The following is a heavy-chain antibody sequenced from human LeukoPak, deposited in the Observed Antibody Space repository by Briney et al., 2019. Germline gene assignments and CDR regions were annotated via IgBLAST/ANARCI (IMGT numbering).Heavy chain of an antibody. CDR1: GFTFSNYA. CDR3: ASRAYYYGMDV. CDR2: IRFDGTKK. D-gene: IGHD6-13*01. Sequence: SGGSLRLSCAASGFTFSNYAMHWVRQAPGKELEWVALIRFDGTKKYYADSVRGRFTISRDNSKNTLSLQMSSLSAEDTAVYYCASRAYYYGMDVWGQGTTVTVSS. V-gene: IGHV3-30*02. J-gene: IGHJ6*02.